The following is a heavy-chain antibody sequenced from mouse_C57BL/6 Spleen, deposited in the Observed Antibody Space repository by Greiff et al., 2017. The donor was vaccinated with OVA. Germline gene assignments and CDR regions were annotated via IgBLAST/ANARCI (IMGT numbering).Heavy chain of an antibody. Sequence: VKLEESGGGLVQPGGSMKLSCVASGFTFSNYWMNWVRQSPEKGLEWVAQIRLKSDNYATHYAESVKGRFTISRDDSKSSVYLQMNNLRAEDTGIYYCTKINWDEDFDYWGQGTTLTVSS. CDR2: IRLKSDNYAT. V-gene: IGHV6-3*01. J-gene: IGHJ2*01. D-gene: IGHD4-1*01. CDR1: GFTFSNYW. CDR3: TKINWDEDFDY.